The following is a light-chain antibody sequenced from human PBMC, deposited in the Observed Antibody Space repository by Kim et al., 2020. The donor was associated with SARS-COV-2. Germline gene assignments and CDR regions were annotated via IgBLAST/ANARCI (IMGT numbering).Light chain of an antibody. CDR1: SGNIASNY. V-gene: IGLV6-57*01. J-gene: IGLJ3*02. CDR3: QSYDSSNHWV. CDR2: EDN. Sequence: NFMLTQPHSVSESPGKTVTISCTRSSGNIASNYVQWYQQRPGSSPTTVIYEDNQRPSGVPARFSGSIDSSSNSASLTISGLQTEDEADYYCQSYDSSNHWVFGGGTKLTVL.